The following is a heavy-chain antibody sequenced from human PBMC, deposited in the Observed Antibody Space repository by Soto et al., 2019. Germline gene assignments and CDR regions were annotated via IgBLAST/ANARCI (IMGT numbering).Heavy chain of an antibody. CDR3: ASSGSYRPFDY. Sequence: GGSLRLSCATSGFTFSDHYIDWVRQAPGKGLEWLGRIRNKLKSYSTEYAASVKDRFTISRDDSENTLYLQMNSLKSEDTAVYFCASSGSYRPFDYWGQGALVTVSS. CDR2: IRNKLKSYST. D-gene: IGHD1-26*01. V-gene: IGHV3-72*01. J-gene: IGHJ4*02. CDR1: GFTFSDHY.